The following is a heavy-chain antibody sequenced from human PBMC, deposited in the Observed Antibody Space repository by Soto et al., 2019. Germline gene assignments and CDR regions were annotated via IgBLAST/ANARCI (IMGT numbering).Heavy chain of an antibody. CDR2: ISGGGGST. J-gene: IGHJ4*02. CDR1: GFSFSSYA. CDR3: AKGLQGPQDY. Sequence: TGGSLRLSCAASGFSFSSYAMSWVRQAPGKGLEWVSGISGGGGSTYYADSVKGRFTISRDNSKNTLYLQMNGLRAEDAAVYYCAKGLQGPQDYWGQGTLVTVSS. V-gene: IGHV3-23*01.